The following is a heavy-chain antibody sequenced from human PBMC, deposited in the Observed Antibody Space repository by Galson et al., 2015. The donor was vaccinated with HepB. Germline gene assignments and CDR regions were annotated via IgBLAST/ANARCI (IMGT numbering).Heavy chain of an antibody. V-gene: IGHV3-23*01. J-gene: IGHJ4*02. D-gene: IGHD3-22*01. CDR2: IRGSGGRT. Sequence: SLRLSCAASGFTFSSYAMSWVRQAPGKGLEWVSAIRGSGGRTYYADSVKGRFTISRDNSKNTLYLEMNSLRAEDTAVYYCAKLNAPRSRYYYDSSGYYYGFDFRGQRTSVPVSS. CDR3: AKLNAPRSRYYYDSSGYYYGFDF. CDR1: GFTFSSYA.